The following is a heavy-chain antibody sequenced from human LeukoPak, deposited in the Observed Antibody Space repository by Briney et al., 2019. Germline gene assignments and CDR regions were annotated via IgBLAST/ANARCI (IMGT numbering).Heavy chain of an antibody. CDR2: ISSSSSYI. J-gene: IGHJ4*02. CDR1: GFTFSTYA. Sequence: PGGSLRLSCAASGFTFSTYAMRWVRQAPGKGLEWVSSISSSSSYIYYADSVKGRFTISRDNAKNSLYLQMNSLRAEDTAVYYCARDQEDGYNFFDYWGQETLVTVSS. CDR3: ARDQEDGYNFFDY. D-gene: IGHD5-24*01. V-gene: IGHV3-21*01.